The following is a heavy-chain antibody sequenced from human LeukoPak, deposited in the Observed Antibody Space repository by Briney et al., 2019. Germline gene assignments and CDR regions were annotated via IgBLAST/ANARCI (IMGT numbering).Heavy chain of an antibody. CDR1: GFTFSSYA. J-gene: IGHJ4*02. D-gene: IGHD6-13*01. V-gene: IGHV3-23*01. CDR3: AKDRGRASAGTNFDY. CDR2: ISYSGGST. Sequence: GGSLRLSCAASGFTFSSYAMHWVRQAPGKGLEWVSSISYSGGSTYYADSVKGRFTISRDNSKSTMFLQMNSLRAEDTAVYYCAKDRGRASAGTNFDYWGQGTLVTVSS.